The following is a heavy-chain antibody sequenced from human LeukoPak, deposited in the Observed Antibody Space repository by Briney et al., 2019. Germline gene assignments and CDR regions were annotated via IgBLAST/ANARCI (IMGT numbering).Heavy chain of an antibody. J-gene: IGHJ4*02. CDR2: ISTYNGNT. CDR1: SYTFTSYG. Sequence: ASVKVSCKPSSYTFTSYGISWVRQAPGQGFEWMGWISTYNGNTNYAQKLQGRVTMTTDTSTTTAYMELRSLRSDDTAVYYCARVVRDSSEGYFDYWGQGTLVTVA. D-gene: IGHD3-22*01. CDR3: ARVVRDSSEGYFDY. V-gene: IGHV1-18*01.